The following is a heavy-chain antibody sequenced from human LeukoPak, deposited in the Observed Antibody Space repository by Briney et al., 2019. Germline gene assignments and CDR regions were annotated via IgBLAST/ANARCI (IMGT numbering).Heavy chain of an antibody. J-gene: IGHJ4*02. Sequence: PSETLSLTCTVSGYSISSDYYWGWIRQPPGKGLEWIASVSHSGSTYYNPSLKSRVTISVDTSKNQFSLKVTSVTAADAALYYCARERIERYTYASSDFDYWGRGTLVTVSS. CDR2: VSHSGST. D-gene: IGHD5-18*01. CDR3: ARERIERYTYASSDFDY. V-gene: IGHV4-38-2*02. CDR1: GYSISSDYY.